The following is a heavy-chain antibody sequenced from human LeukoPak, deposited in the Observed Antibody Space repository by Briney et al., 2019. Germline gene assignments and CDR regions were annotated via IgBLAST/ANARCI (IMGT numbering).Heavy chain of an antibody. CDR3: ARMGDYYMDV. J-gene: IGHJ6*03. Sequence: SETLSLTCAVSGYSISSGYYWGWIRQPPGKGLEWIGSIYHSGSTYYNPSLKSRVTISVDTSKNQFSLKLSSVTAADTAVYYCARMGDYYMDVWGKGTTVTVSS. V-gene: IGHV4-38-2*01. CDR1: GYSISSGYY. CDR2: IYHSGST.